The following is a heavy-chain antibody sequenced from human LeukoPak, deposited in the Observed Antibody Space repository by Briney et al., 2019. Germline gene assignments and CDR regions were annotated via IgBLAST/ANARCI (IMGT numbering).Heavy chain of an antibody. Sequence: SETLPLTCTVSGASVSSSSYYWEWIRQPPGKGLEWVGSIFYSGSTSYNPSLKSRVTMSVDTSKNQFSLRLSSGTATDTAVYYCATRRSGSHPYYWGQGTLVTVSS. D-gene: IGHD1-26*01. CDR3: ATRRSGSHPYY. V-gene: IGHV4-39*01. CDR1: GASVSSSSYY. CDR2: IFYSGST. J-gene: IGHJ4*02.